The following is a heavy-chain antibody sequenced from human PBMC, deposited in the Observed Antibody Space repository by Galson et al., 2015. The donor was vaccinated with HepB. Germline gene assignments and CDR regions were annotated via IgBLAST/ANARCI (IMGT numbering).Heavy chain of an antibody. Sequence: SLRLSCAASGFTVSINYMNWVRQAPGKGLEWVSVIYSGGSAYYAVSVKGRFTISRDNSKNTLYLQMNSLRAEDTAVYYCAREVRGTGAFDMWGQGTMVTVSS. CDR3: AREVRGTGAFDM. CDR1: GFTVSINY. CDR2: IYSGGSA. D-gene: IGHD3-16*01. V-gene: IGHV3-53*01. J-gene: IGHJ3*02.